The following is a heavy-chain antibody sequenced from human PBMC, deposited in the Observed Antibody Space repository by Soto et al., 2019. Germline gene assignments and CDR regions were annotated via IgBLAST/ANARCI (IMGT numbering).Heavy chain of an antibody. V-gene: IGHV3-48*01. CDR2: ISSSSSTI. D-gene: IGHD3-22*01. CDR3: ARDRDSSGYLLPHYYYYGMDV. Sequence: PGGSLRLSCAASGFTFSSYSMNWVRQDPGKGLKWVSYISSSSSTIYYADSVKGRFTISRDNAKNSLYLQMNSLRAEDTAVYYCARDRDSSGYLLPHYYYYGMDVWGQGT. J-gene: IGHJ6*02. CDR1: GFTFSSYS.